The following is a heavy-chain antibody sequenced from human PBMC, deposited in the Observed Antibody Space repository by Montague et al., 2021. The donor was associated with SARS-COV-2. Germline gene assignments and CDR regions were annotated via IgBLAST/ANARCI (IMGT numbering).Heavy chain of an antibody. J-gene: IGHJ3*02. Sequence: SLRLSCAASGFTFSSYAMHWVRQAPGKGLEWVAVISYGGSNKYYADSVKGRFTISRDNSKNTLYLQMNSLRAEDTAVYYCARDPDSGSYSSDAFDIWGQGTMVTVSS. CDR3: ARDPDSGSYSSDAFDI. CDR1: GFTFSSYA. D-gene: IGHD1-26*01. CDR2: ISYGGSNK. V-gene: IGHV3-30-3*01.